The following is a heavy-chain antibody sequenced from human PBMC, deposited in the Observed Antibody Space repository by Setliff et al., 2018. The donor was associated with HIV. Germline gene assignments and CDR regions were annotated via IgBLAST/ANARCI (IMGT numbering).Heavy chain of an antibody. CDR3: ARVRGSSYFGTFDY. CDR1: GGSLSSDNW. Sequence: PSETLSLTCAVSGGSLSSDNWWTWVRQPPGKGLEWIGEIYHTEYTNYSPSLKSRVSMSVDRSKSQFSLNLTSVTAADTAVYYCARVRGSSYFGTFDYWGQGALVTVSS. V-gene: IGHV4-4*02. J-gene: IGHJ4*02. CDR2: IYHTEYT. D-gene: IGHD1-26*01.